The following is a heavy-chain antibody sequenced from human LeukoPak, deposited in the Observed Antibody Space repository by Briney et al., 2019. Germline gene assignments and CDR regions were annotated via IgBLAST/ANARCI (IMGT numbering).Heavy chain of an antibody. V-gene: IGHV4-59*04. CDR3: ASLVAAEDSDFDY. CDR2: IYHSGST. CDR1: GGSISSYY. Sequence: SETLSLTCTVSGGSISSYYWSWIRQPPGKGLEWIGYIYHSGSTYYNPSLKSRVTISVDRSKNQFSLKLSSVTAADTAVYYCASLVAAEDSDFDYWGQGTLVTVSS. J-gene: IGHJ4*02. D-gene: IGHD6-13*01.